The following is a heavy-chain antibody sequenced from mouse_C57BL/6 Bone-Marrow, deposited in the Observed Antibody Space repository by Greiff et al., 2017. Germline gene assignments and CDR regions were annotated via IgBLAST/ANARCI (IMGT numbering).Heavy chain of an antibody. CDR1: GYAFSSSW. V-gene: IGHV1-82*01. Sequence: QVQLQQSGPELVKPGASVKISCTASGYAFSSSWMNWVKQRPGKGLEWIGRIYPGDGDTNYNGKFKGKATLTAANSSSTACMRLSSLTSEDSAVYFCATYSNTTGAMDYWGQGTSVTVSS. D-gene: IGHD2-5*01. CDR3: ATYSNTTGAMDY. J-gene: IGHJ4*01. CDR2: IYPGDGDT.